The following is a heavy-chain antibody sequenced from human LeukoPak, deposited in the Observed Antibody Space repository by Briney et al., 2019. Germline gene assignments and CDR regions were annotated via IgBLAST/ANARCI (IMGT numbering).Heavy chain of an antibody. J-gene: IGHJ4*02. D-gene: IGHD1-26*01. V-gene: IGHV4-59*05. Sequence: SETLSLTCTVSGDSITTFYWSWIRQPPGKGLEWIGSIYYSGSTYYNPSLKSRVTISVDTSKNQFSLKLSSVTAADTAVYYCARHAWELGESDFDYWGQGTLVTVSS. CDR3: ARHAWELGESDFDY. CDR1: GDSITTFY. CDR2: IYYSGST.